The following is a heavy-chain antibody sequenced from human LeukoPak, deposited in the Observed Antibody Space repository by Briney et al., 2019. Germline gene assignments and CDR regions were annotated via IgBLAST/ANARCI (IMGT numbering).Heavy chain of an antibody. CDR3: AKDLWRLDY. Sequence: SETLSLTCAVYGGSFSGYYWTWIRQPPGKGLEWIGEINHAGITHCNPPLKSRVTMSVDTSKNQFSLKLTSVTAADTAVYYCAKDLWRLDYWGQGTLVTVSS. CDR1: GGSFSGYY. D-gene: IGHD3-16*01. V-gene: IGHV4-34*01. CDR2: INHAGIT. J-gene: IGHJ4*02.